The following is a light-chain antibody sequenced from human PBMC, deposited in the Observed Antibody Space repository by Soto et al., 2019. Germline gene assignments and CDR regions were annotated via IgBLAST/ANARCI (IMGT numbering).Light chain of an antibody. CDR1: QSVTTSY. Sequence: EIVLTQSPGTLSLSPGERATLSCRASQSVTTSYLAWYQRKPGQAPRLLIYGASSRATGIPNRFSGSGSGTDFTLTISRLEPEDCAVYYCQHYGSSPRFGQGTKVELK. V-gene: IGKV3-20*01. J-gene: IGKJ1*01. CDR3: QHYGSSPR. CDR2: GAS.